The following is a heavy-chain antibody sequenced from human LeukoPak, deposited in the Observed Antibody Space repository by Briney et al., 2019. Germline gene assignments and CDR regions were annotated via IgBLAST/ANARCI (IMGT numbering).Heavy chain of an antibody. Sequence: SEXXSLTCTVSGYSISSGYYWGWIRQPPGKGLEWIGSIYHSGSTYYNPSLKSRVTISVDTSKNQFSLKLSSVTAADTAVYYCARVDSNYVFDDYWGQGTLVTVSS. V-gene: IGHV4-38-2*02. CDR1: GYSISSGYY. J-gene: IGHJ4*02. CDR2: IYHSGST. D-gene: IGHD4-11*01. CDR3: ARVDSNYVFDDY.